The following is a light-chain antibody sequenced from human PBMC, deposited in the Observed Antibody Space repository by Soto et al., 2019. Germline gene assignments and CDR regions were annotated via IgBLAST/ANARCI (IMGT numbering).Light chain of an antibody. Sequence: DIVLTQSPGTLSLSPGVRVTLSCRASQIVTSDYLAWYHQAPGQAPRLLIYGAFNRATGISDRFSGSGSVSDISPSLSKLEPGDFRVHFRHQYGKSPRTFGQGRKVDI. J-gene: IGKJ1*01. CDR1: QIVTSDY. CDR2: GAF. CDR3: HQYGKSPRT. V-gene: IGKV3-20*01.